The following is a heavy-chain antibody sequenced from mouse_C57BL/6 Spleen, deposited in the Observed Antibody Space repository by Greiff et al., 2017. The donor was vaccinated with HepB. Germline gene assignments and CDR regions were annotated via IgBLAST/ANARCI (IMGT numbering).Heavy chain of an antibody. CDR3: APVTTVSFDD. J-gene: IGHJ2*01. D-gene: IGHD2-2*01. V-gene: IGHV1-22*01. Sequence: VQLQQSGPELVKPGASVKMSCKASGYTFTDYNMHWVKQSHGKSLEWIGYINPNNGGTSYNQKFKGKATLTVNKSSSTAYMELRSLTSEDSAVYYCAPVTTVSFDDWGKGTTLTVSS. CDR1: GYTFTDYN. CDR2: INPNNGGT.